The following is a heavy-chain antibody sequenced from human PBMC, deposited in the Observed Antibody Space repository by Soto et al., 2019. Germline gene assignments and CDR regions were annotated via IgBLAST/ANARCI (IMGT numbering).Heavy chain of an antibody. V-gene: IGHV3-23*01. J-gene: IGHJ1*01. Sequence: GGSLRLSCAASGFTFSSYAMSWVRQAPGKGLEWVSAISGSGGSTYYADSVKGRFTISRDNSKNTLYLQMNSLRAEDTAVYYCAKGHSGWYFGVEYFQHWGQGTLVTVSS. D-gene: IGHD6-19*01. CDR2: ISGSGGST. CDR1: GFTFSSYA. CDR3: AKGHSGWYFGVEYFQH.